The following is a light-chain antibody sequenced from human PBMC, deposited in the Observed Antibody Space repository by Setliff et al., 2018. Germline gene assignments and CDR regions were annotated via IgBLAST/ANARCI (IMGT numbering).Light chain of an antibody. CDR2: DVS. CDR1: SSDVGSYDL. CDR3: SAYTSSSTYV. V-gene: IGLV2-14*03. Sequence: QSALTQPASVSGSPGQSITISCSGTSSDVGSYDLVSWYQQHPGKAPKLIISDVSNRPSGVSNRFSGSKSGNTASLTISGLQAEDEADYYCSAYTSSSTYVFGTGTKVTVL. J-gene: IGLJ1*01.